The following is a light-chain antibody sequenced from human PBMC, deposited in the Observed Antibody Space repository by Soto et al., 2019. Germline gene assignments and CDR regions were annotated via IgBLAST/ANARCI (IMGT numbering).Light chain of an antibody. CDR3: TPYYSSWT. CDR2: DAS. Sequence: DIQMTQSPSTLSASVGDRVTITCRASQSVGYWLAWYQQKPGKAPTFLVYDASNLHSGVPARFSGSGSGSEFTLTLGSLQPDDFGTCYCTPYYSSWTFGQGNKVEIK. J-gene: IGKJ1*01. V-gene: IGKV1-5*01. CDR1: QSVGYW.